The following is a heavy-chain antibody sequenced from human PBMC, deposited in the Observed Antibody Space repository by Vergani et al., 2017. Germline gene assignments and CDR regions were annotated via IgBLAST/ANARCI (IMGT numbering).Heavy chain of an antibody. D-gene: IGHD3-3*01. CDR1: GGSFSGYF. V-gene: IGHV4-34*04. J-gene: IGHJ3*01. CDR3: ARGLMRNITLFGESIIRGTDAFHV. Sequence: QVQLQQWGAGLLKPSEPLSLTCGVSGGSFSGYFWSWIRQSPGKGLEWIGEIRPGAHSNRNPSLKSRATLSLDSSKKQFSLRLRSVTAADTAVYYCARGLMRNITLFGESIIRGTDAFHVWGQGTMVTVSS. CDR2: IRPGAHS.